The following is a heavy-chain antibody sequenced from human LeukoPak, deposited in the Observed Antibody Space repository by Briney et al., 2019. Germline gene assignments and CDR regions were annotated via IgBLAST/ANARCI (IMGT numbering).Heavy chain of an antibody. Sequence: GGSLRLSCAASGFTFSSYAVSWVRQAPGKGLEWVSAISGSGGSTYYADSVKGRFTISRDNSKNTLYLQMNSPRAEDTAVYYCAKDLRIVGATEGFDYWGQGTPVTVSS. CDR2: ISGSGGST. J-gene: IGHJ4*02. CDR1: GFTFSSYA. D-gene: IGHD1-26*01. V-gene: IGHV3-23*01. CDR3: AKDLRIVGATEGFDY.